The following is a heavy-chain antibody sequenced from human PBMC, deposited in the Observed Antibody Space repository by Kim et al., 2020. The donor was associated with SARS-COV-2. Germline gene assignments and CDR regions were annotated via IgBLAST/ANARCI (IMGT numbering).Heavy chain of an antibody. Sequence: GGSLRLSCAASGFTFSSYGMHWVRQAPGKGLEWVAVISYDGSNKYYADSVKGRFTISRDNSKNTLYLQMNSLRAEDTAVYYCARDGYYGSGSYSFYYYG. D-gene: IGHD3-10*01. V-gene: IGHV3-33*05. CDR1: GFTFSSYG. CDR3: ARDGYYGSGSYSFYYYG. CDR2: ISYDGSNK. J-gene: IGHJ6*01.